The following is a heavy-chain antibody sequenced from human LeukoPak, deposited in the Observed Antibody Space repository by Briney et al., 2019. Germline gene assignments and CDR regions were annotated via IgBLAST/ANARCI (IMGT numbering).Heavy chain of an antibody. CDR1: GGSFSGYY. V-gene: IGHV4-34*01. J-gene: IGHJ4*02. D-gene: IGHD2-2*01. CDR2: INHSGST. Sequence: SETLSLTCAVYGGSFSGYYWSWIRQPPGKGLEWIGEINHSGSTNYNPSLKSRVTISVDTSKNQFSLKLSSVTAADTAVYYCARHTVVPAACFDYWGQGTLVTVSS. CDR3: ARHTVVPAACFDY.